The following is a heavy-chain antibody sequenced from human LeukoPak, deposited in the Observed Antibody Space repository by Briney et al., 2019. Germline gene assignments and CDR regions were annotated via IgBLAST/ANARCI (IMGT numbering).Heavy chain of an antibody. CDR2: INHSGST. V-gene: IGHV4-34*01. J-gene: IGHJ3*01. D-gene: IGHD6-19*01. Sequence: SETLSLTCAVYGESFSGDYWSWIRQPPGKGLEWIGEINHSGSTNYNPSLKSRVTMSVDTSKNQFSLKLSSVTAADTAVYYCARSGSSGPPPLWGQGTMVTVSS. CDR1: GESFSGDY. CDR3: ARSGSSGPPPL.